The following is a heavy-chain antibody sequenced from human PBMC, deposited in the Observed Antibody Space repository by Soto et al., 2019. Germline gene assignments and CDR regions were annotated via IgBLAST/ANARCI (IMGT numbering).Heavy chain of an antibody. CDR3: ARAEVVPAAHHYYYYYGLDV. D-gene: IGHD2-2*01. V-gene: IGHV3-30-3*01. CDR1: GFTFSSYA. J-gene: IGHJ6*02. Sequence: GGSLRLSCAASGFTFSSYAMHWVRQAPGKVLEWVAVISYDGSNKYYADSVKGRFTISRDNSKNTLYLQMNSLRAEDTAVYYCARAEVVPAAHHYYYYYGLDVWGQGTTVNVSS. CDR2: ISYDGSNK.